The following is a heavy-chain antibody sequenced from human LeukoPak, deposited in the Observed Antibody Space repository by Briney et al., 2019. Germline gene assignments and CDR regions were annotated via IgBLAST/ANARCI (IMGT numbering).Heavy chain of an antibody. CDR3: ARDGATRVGVAYYFDY. D-gene: IGHD5-12*01. CDR2: ISYDGSNK. Sequence: GGSLRLSCAASGFTFSSYAMHWVRQAPGKGLEWVAVISYDGSNKYYADSVKGRFTISRDNSKNTPYLQMNSLRAEDTAVYYCARDGATRVGVAYYFDYWGQGTLVTVSS. J-gene: IGHJ4*02. CDR1: GFTFSSYA. V-gene: IGHV3-30*16.